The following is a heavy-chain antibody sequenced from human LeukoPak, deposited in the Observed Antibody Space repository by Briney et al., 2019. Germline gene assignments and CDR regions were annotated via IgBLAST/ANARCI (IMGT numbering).Heavy chain of an antibody. V-gene: IGHV1-8*01. D-gene: IGHD2-8*01. CDR1: GYTFTTYD. CDR2: MNPNSGNT. Sequence: ASVKVSCXASGYTFTTYDINWVRQASGQGLEWMAWMNPNSGNTGYAQKFQGRVTMTRNTSISTAYMELSSLRSEDTAVYYCARGEGYCTNGVCQQGNWFDPWGQGTLATVSS. CDR3: ARGEGYCTNGVCQQGNWFDP. J-gene: IGHJ5*02.